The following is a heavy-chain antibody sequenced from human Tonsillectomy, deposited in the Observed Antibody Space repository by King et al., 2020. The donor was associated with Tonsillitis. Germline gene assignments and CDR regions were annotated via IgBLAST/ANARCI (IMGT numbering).Heavy chain of an antibody. V-gene: IGHV3-49*03. CDR3: TRDPIPVAGLGLGYFDF. J-gene: IGHJ4*02. D-gene: IGHD6-19*01. CDR2: IRSKAYGGTT. Sequence: VQLVESGGGLVQPGRSLRLSCTASGFTFVDHAMSWFRQAPGKGLEWVGFIRSKAYGGTTEYAASVNGRFTISRDDSKSIAYLQMNSLNTEDTAVYYCTRDPIPVAGLGLGYFDFWGQGTLVTVSS. CDR1: GFTFVDHA.